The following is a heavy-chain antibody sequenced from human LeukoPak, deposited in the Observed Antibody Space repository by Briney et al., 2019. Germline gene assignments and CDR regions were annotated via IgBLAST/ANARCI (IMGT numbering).Heavy chain of an antibody. J-gene: IGHJ5*02. D-gene: IGHD2-2*01. CDR2: ISGDSRYI. V-gene: IGHV3-21*01. CDR1: GFTFSSYT. Sequence: PGGSLRLSCAASGFTFSSYTINWVRQAPGKGLEWVSAISGDSRYIYYADSVKGRFTISRDNAKNSLYLEMNSLRAEDTAVYYCARRGPVGCSGTSCFAGPVDSWGQGTLVTVSS. CDR3: ARRGPVGCSGTSCFAGPVDS.